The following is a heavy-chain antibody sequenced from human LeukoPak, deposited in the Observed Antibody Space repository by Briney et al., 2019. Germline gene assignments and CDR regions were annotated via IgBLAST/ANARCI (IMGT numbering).Heavy chain of an antibody. CDR3: TRGHWGLQS. J-gene: IGHJ5*02. Sequence: SETLSLTCTVSGASVTDYYWSWIRQSPGKGLEWISYIHHSGNSDYNPSLRSRVTTSLDTSKNQFSLNLISVTAADTAVYYCTRGHWGLQSWSQGALVTVSS. CDR2: IHHSGNS. D-gene: IGHD7-27*01. CDR1: GASVTDYY. V-gene: IGHV4-59*02.